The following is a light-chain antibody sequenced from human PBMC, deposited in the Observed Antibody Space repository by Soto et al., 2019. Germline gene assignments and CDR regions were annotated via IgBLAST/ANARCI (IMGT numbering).Light chain of an antibody. CDR2: GAS. CDR3: QQYNDWVT. J-gene: IGKJ4*01. V-gene: IGKV3D-15*01. CDR1: QSVGSN. Sequence: ETVMTQSPDILSVSPGEGATLSCRASQSVGSNLAWYQQKPGQAPRLLIYGASTRATGIPVRFSGSGSGTEFTLTISSLQSEDFVVYYCQQYNDWVTFGGGTKVDIK.